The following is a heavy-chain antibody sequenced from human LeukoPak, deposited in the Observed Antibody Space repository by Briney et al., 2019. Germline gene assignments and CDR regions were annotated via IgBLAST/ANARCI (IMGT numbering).Heavy chain of an antibody. J-gene: IGHJ4*02. Sequence: LPGGSLRLSCAASGFTFSSYAMSWVRQAPGKGLEWVSAISGSGGSTYYADSVKGRFTISRDNSKNTLYLQMNSLRAEDTAVYYCAKPVGATSPTPTQSDYWGQGTLVTVSS. V-gene: IGHV3-23*01. CDR2: ISGSGGST. CDR1: GFTFSSYA. D-gene: IGHD1-26*01. CDR3: AKPVGATSPTPTQSDY.